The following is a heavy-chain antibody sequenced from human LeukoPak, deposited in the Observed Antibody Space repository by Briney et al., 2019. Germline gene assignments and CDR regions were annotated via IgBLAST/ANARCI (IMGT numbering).Heavy chain of an antibody. V-gene: IGHV4-38-2*02. Sequence: PSETLSLTCTVSGYSISSGYYWGWIRQPPGKGLEWIGSIYHSGSTYYNPSLKSRVTISVDTSKNQFSLKLSSVTAADTAVYYCASEQSTGYSSSWYYFDYWGQGTLVTVSS. J-gene: IGHJ4*02. CDR2: IYHSGST. CDR3: ASEQSTGYSSSWYYFDY. D-gene: IGHD6-13*01. CDR1: GYSISSGYY.